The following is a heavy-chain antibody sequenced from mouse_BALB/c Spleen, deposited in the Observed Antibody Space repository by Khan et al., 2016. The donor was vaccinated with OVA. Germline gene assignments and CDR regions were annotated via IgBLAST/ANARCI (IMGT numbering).Heavy chain of an antibody. V-gene: IGHV3-2*02. Sequence: EVQLQESGPGLVKPSQSLSLTCTVTGYSITSDYAWNWIRQFPGNKLEWMGYISYSGSSSYHPSLKSRISITRDTSKNQFFLQLNSVTTEDTATYYCARGRTYWGQGTSVTGSS. CDR1: GYSITSDYA. J-gene: IGHJ4*01. CDR2: ISYSGSS. CDR3: ARGRTY.